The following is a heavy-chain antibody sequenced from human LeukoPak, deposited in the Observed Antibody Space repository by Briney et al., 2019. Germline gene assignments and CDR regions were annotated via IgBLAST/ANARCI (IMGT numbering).Heavy chain of an antibody. CDR1: GGSISSYY. J-gene: IGHJ4*02. CDR3: ARVGGDYFDFDY. Sequence: SETLSLTCSVSGGSISSYYWSWIRQPPGKGLEWIGYIHYSGSTNYNPSLKSRVTISVDASKNQFSLKLSSVTAADTAVYYCARVGGDYFDFDYWGQGTLVTVSS. V-gene: IGHV4-59*01. CDR2: IHYSGST. D-gene: IGHD4-17*01.